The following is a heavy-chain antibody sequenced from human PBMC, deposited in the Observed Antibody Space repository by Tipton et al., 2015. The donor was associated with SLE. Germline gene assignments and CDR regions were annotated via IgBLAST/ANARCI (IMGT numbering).Heavy chain of an antibody. CDR2: IYYSGST. V-gene: IGHV4-39*01. D-gene: IGHD3-16*01. J-gene: IGHJ4*02. CDR1: GGSISSSSYY. Sequence: TLSLTCTVSGGSISSSSYYWGWIRQPPGKGLEWIGSIYYSGSTYYNPSLKSRVTISVDTSKNQFSLKLSSVTAADTAVYYCARHGGWGLNYWGQGTLVTVSS. CDR3: ARHGGWGLNY.